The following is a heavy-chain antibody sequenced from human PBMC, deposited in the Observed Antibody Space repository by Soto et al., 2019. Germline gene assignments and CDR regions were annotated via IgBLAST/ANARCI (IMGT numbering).Heavy chain of an antibody. CDR2: IIPIFGTA. CDR1: GGTFSSYA. CDR3: ARGVGITIPQENWFDP. Sequence: QVQLVQSGAEVKKPGSSVKVSCKASGGTFSSYAISWVRQAPGQGLEWMGGIIPIFGTANYAQKFQGRVTITADESTSTAYMELSSLRSEDTAVYDCARGVGITIPQENWFDPWGQGTLVTVSS. V-gene: IGHV1-69*01. J-gene: IGHJ5*02. D-gene: IGHD3-9*01.